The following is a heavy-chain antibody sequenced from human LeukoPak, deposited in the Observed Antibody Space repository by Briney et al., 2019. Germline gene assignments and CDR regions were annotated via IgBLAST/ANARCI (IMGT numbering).Heavy chain of an antibody. CDR2: IYSGGST. CDR1: GFTVSSNY. CDR3: ASGPIVVVPAASSYGMDV. D-gene: IGHD2-2*01. V-gene: IGHV3-53*01. Sequence: GGSLRLSCAASGFTVSSNYMSWVRQAPGKGLEWVSVIYSGGSTYYADSVKGRFTISRDNSKNTLYLQMNSLRAEDTAVYYCASGPIVVVPAASSYGMDVWGKGTTVTVSS. J-gene: IGHJ6*04.